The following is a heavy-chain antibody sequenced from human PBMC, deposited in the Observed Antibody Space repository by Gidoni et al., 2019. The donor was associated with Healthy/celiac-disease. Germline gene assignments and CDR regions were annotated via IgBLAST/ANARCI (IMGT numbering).Heavy chain of an antibody. J-gene: IGHJ6*02. D-gene: IGHD3-3*01. Sequence: EVQLVESGGGLVKTGGSIRLSCASSGFTFINAWMSWVRQDQGKGMECVCRIKSKTDGGTTDYAAPVKGRFTISRDDSKNTLYLQMNSLKTEDTAVYYCTTRTIFGVGSLDFWGQGTTVTVSS. CDR2: IKSKTDGGTT. CDR1: GFTFINAW. V-gene: IGHV3-15*01. CDR3: TTRTIFGVGSLDF.